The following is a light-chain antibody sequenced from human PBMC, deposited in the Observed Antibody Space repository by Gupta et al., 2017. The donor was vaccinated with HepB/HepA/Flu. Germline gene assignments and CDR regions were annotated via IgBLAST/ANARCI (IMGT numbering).Light chain of an antibody. CDR1: SLRSYY. CDR2: GKN. J-gene: IGLJ2*01. Sequence: SSELTQDPAVSVALGQTVRITCHGDSLRSYYASWYQQKPGQAPVLVIYGKNNRHSGIPDRFSGSNSGNTASLTITGAQAEDEADYYCNSRDSSGNNVVFGGGTKLTVL. CDR3: NSRDSSGNNVV. V-gene: IGLV3-19*01.